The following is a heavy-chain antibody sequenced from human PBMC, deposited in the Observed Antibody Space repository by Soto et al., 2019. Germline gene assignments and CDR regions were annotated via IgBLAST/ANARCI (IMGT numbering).Heavy chain of an antibody. J-gene: IGHJ6*02. CDR3: AKDLRRYYYYYGMDV. CDR2: ISWDGGST. V-gene: IGHV3-43*01. CDR1: GFTFDDYT. Sequence: GGSLRLSCAASGFTFDDYTMHWVRQAPGKGLEWVSLISWDGGSTYYADSVKGRFTISRDNSKNSLYLQMNSLRTEDTALYYWAKDLRRYYYYYGMDVWGQGTTVTVSS.